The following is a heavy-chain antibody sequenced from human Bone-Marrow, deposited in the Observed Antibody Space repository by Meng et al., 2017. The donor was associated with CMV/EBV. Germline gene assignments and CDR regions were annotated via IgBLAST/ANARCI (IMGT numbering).Heavy chain of an antibody. D-gene: IGHD6-19*01. CDR1: GFTFEDHA. J-gene: IGHJ4*02. CDR3: AKDTDSSGWYVLFDL. Sequence: SLKISCAASGFTFEDHAMHWVRQAPGKGLEWVSGISYNSDNIHYADSVKGRFTISRDNAKNILYLQMDSLKAEDTALYYCAKDTDSSGWYVLFDLWGQGTVVTASS. V-gene: IGHV3-9*01. CDR2: ISYNSDNI.